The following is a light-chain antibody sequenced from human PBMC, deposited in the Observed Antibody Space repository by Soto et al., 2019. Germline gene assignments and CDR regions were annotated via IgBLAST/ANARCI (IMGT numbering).Light chain of an antibody. V-gene: IGKV1-5*03. Sequence: DIPMTQSPSTLSASVGDRVTITCRASQSISNWLAWYQQKPGKAPKVLIYKASNLESGVPSRFSGSGSGTEFTLTISSLQPDDFATYYCQQYSSFTWTFGQGTKVEIK. CDR3: QQYSSFTWT. J-gene: IGKJ1*01. CDR2: KAS. CDR1: QSISNW.